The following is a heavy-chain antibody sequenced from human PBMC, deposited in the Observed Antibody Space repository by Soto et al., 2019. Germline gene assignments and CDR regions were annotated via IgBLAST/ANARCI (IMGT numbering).Heavy chain of an antibody. CDR3: ARDLDGSGSYYTDY. CDR2: ISAYNGNT. V-gene: IGHV1-18*01. Sequence: ASVKVSCKASGYMFISYCINWVLQAPGQGLEWMGWISAYNGNTKYAQNFQGRVTMTTDTSTSTAYMEMRSLRSDDTAVYYCARDLDGSGSYYTDYWGPGTLVTVS. CDR1: GYMFISYC. D-gene: IGHD3-10*01. J-gene: IGHJ4*02.